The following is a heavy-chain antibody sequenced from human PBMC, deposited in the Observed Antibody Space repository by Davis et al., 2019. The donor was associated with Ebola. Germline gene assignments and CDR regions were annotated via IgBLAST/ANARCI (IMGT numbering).Heavy chain of an antibody. CDR2: IRYDGSNK. V-gene: IGHV3-30*02. CDR1: GFTFSSYG. Sequence: GESLKISCAASGFTFSSYGMHWVRQAPGKGLEWVAFIRYDGSNKYYADSVKGRFTISRDNSKNTLYLQMNSLRAEDTAVYYCAKEWASIAAAASYFDYWGQGTLVTVSS. J-gene: IGHJ4*02. D-gene: IGHD6-13*01. CDR3: AKEWASIAAAASYFDY.